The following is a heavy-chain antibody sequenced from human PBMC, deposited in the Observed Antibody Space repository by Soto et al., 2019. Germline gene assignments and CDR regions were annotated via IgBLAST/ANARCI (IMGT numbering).Heavy chain of an antibody. CDR3: ARHSDYGDYYFDY. Sequence: PSETLSLTCTVSGGSISSYYLSWIRQPPGKGLEWIGYIYYSGSTNYNPSLKSRVTISVDTSKNQFSLKLSSVTAADTAVYYCARHSDYGDYYFDYWGQGTLVTVSS. J-gene: IGHJ4*02. CDR2: IYYSGST. CDR1: GGSISSYY. D-gene: IGHD4-17*01. V-gene: IGHV4-59*08.